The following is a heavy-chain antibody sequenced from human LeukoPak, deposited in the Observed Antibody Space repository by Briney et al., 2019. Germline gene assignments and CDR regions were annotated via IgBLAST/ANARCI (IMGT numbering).Heavy chain of an antibody. CDR3: ASNVDTAMVVNFDY. CDR2: INPNSGGT. V-gene: IGHV1-2*02. CDR1: GYTFTGYY. Sequence: GASVKVSCKASGYTFTGYYMHWVRQAPGQGLEWMGWINPNSGGTNYAQKFQGRVTMTRDTSISTAYMELSRLRSDDTAVYYCASNVDTAMVVNFDYWGQGTLVTVSS. D-gene: IGHD5-18*01. J-gene: IGHJ4*02.